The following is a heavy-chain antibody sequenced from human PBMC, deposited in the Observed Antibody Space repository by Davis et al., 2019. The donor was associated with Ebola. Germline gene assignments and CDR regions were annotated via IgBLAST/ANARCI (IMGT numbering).Heavy chain of an antibody. CDR2: INPNSGGT. CDR1: GYTFTGHY. Sequence: AASVKVSCKASGYTFTGHYMHWVRQAPGQGLEWMGWINPNSGGTNYAQKFQGRVTMTRDTSISTAYMELSRLRSDDTAVYYCKRGSGPYAFDIWGQGTMVTVSS. CDR3: KRGSGPYAFDI. J-gene: IGHJ3*02. D-gene: IGHD3-10*01. V-gene: IGHV1-2*02.